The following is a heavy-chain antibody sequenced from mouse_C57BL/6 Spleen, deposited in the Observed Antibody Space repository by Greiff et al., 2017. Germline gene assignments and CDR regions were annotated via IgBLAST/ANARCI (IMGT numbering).Heavy chain of an antibody. CDR2: IDPSDSYT. Sequence: VQLQQPGAELVKPGASVKLSCKASGYTFTSYRMQWVKQRPGQGLEWIGEIDPSDSYTNYNQKFKGKATLTVVTSSSTAYMQLSSLTSEDSAVYYCARNYGHAMDYWGQGTSVTVSS. V-gene: IGHV1-50*01. CDR1: GYTFTSYR. J-gene: IGHJ4*01. CDR3: ARNYGHAMDY. D-gene: IGHD1-1*01.